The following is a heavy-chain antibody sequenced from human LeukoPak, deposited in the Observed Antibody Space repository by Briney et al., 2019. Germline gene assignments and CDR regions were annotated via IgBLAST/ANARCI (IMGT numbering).Heavy chain of an antibody. J-gene: IGHJ4*02. Sequence: GESLRLSCAASGFTFSTYGMHWVRQAPGKGLEWVTFIHYDGSIKYYADSVKGRFTISRDNSKNTLYLQMNSLRTEDTAVYYCASARHIVVVVAALDYWGQGTLVTVSS. CDR1: GFTFSTYG. CDR3: ASARHIVVVVAALDY. V-gene: IGHV3-30*02. D-gene: IGHD2-15*01. CDR2: IHYDGSIK.